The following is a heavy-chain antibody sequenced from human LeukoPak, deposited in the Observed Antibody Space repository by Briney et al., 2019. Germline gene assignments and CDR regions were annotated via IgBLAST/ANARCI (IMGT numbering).Heavy chain of an antibody. Sequence: SETLSLTCSVSGGSIGSTGSFWGWIRQPPGKGLEWIGSIYSGGITYYNPSLKSRVSISEDTSKNQISLKLSSVTAADTAVYYCARDWSGNCSGGSCYSWDNWFDPWGQGTLVTVSS. CDR1: GGSIGSTGSF. V-gene: IGHV4-39*07. D-gene: IGHD2-15*01. CDR2: IYSGGIT. J-gene: IGHJ5*02. CDR3: ARDWSGNCSGGSCYSWDNWFDP.